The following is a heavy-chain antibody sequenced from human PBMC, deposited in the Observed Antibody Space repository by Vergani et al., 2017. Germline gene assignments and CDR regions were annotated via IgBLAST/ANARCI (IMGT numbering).Heavy chain of an antibody. Sequence: QVQLVQSGAEVKKPGSSVKVSCKASGGTFSRYAISWVRQAPGQGLEWMGGNIPIFGTANYAQKFQGRVTITADESTSRAYMEVSSLRSEDTAVYYCARDPGGGYSGYLPGEGGWFDPWSQGTLVTVSS. CDR3: ARDPGGGYSGYLPGEGGWFDP. J-gene: IGHJ5*02. CDR1: GGTFSRYA. CDR2: NIPIFGTA. V-gene: IGHV1-69*01. D-gene: IGHD5-12*01.